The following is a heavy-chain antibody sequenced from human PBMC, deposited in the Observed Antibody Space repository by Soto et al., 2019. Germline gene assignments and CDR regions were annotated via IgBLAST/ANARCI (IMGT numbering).Heavy chain of an antibody. D-gene: IGHD2-21*01. CDR1: GFTFTTDA. CDR3: AKVNYIVVDGAPDY. Sequence: EVQLLESGGGLVQPGGSLRRSCAASGFTFTTDAMSWVRQAPGKGLEWVSGISSSGDITYYADSVKGRFTISRDQSKQTVYLQMNRLRAGDMDVYYCAKVNYIVVDGAPDYWGPVPLVSLSS. J-gene: IGHJ4*02. CDR2: ISSSGDIT. V-gene: IGHV3-23*01.